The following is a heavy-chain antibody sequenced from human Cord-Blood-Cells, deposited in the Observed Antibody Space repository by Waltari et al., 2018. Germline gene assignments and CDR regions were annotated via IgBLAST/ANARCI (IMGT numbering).Heavy chain of an antibody. D-gene: IGHD3-22*01. J-gene: IGHJ3*02. CDR1: GASFSGYS. Sequence: QVQLQQWGAGLLKPSETLSLTCAVYGASFSGYSWSWIRQPPGKGLEWIGEINHSGSTNYNPSLKSRVTISVDTSKNQFSLKLSSVTAADTAVYYCARTLYDSSGYYSDAFDIWGQGTMVTVSS. CDR2: INHSGST. CDR3: ARTLYDSSGYYSDAFDI. V-gene: IGHV4-34*01.